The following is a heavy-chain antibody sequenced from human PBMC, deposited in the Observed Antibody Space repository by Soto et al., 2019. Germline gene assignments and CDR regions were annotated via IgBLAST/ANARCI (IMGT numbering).Heavy chain of an antibody. CDR1: GFTFTTYA. V-gene: IGHV3-23*01. J-gene: IGHJ4*02. Sequence: EVQVLESGGGLVQPGGSLRLSCVASGFTFTTYAMSWVRQAPGKGLEWVSIISSSGGSTQYADSVKGRFIISRDNAENTLYLQMNGLRTEDTAVYYCAKTGFGPYCSSTSCVHFDYWGQGTLVTVSS. CDR3: AKTGFGPYCSSTSCVHFDY. D-gene: IGHD2-2*01. CDR2: ISSSGGST.